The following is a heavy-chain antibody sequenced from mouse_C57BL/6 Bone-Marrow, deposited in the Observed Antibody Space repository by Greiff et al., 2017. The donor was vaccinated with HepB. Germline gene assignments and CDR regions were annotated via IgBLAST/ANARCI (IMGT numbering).Heavy chain of an antibody. CDR1: GYTFTSYW. D-gene: IGHD1-1*01. Sequence: VQLQQPGTELVKPGASVKLSCKASGYTFTSYWMHWVKQRPGQGLEWIGNINPSNGGTNYNEKFKSKATLSADKSSSTAYMELRSLTSEDSAVYFCARKYTTVADYWGQGTTLTVSS. CDR3: ARKYTTVADY. CDR2: INPSNGGT. J-gene: IGHJ2*01. V-gene: IGHV1-53*01.